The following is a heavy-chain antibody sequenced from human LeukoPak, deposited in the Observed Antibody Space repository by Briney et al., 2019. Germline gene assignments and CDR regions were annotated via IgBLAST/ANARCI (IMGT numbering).Heavy chain of an antibody. J-gene: IGHJ5*02. CDR2: INHSGST. Sequence: SETLSLTCTVSGGSISSSSYYWGWIRQPPGKGLEWIGEINHSGSTNYNPSLKSRVTISVDTSKNQFSLKLSSVTAADTAVYYCARRSAHNHYDSSGFNWFDPWGQGTLVTVSS. V-gene: IGHV4-39*07. CDR3: ARRSAHNHYDSSGFNWFDP. D-gene: IGHD3-22*01. CDR1: GGSISSSSYY.